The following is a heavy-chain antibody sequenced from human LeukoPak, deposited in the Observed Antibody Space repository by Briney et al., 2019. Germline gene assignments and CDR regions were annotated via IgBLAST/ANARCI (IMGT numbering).Heavy chain of an antibody. CDR1: GYTFTSYG. V-gene: IGHV1-18*01. CDR2: ISAYNGNT. J-gene: IGHJ3*02. D-gene: IGHD5-24*01. Sequence: ASVKVSCKASGYTFTSYGISWVRQAPGQGLEWMGWISAYNGNTNYAQKLQGRVTMTTDTSTSTAYMELRSLRSDGTAVYYCARDRRWLQLEYHAFDIWGQGTMVTVSS. CDR3: ARDRRWLQLEYHAFDI.